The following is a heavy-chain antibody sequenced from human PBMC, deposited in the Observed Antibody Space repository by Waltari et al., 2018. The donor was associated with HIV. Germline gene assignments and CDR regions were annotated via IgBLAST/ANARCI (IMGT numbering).Heavy chain of an antibody. CDR1: GYTFTSYA. D-gene: IGHD2-15*01. V-gene: IGHV1-3*01. CDR3: ARKGAAGFFYFDC. Sequence: QVQLVQSGAEVKKPGASVKVSCKASGYTFTSYAIHWVRKAPGQRLEWMGRINPGNYNTEYSQKFQGRVTIARDTSASTAYMELSSLTSEDTAIYYCARKGAAGFFYFDCWGQGTLVTVSS. CDR2: INPGNYNT. J-gene: IGHJ4*02.